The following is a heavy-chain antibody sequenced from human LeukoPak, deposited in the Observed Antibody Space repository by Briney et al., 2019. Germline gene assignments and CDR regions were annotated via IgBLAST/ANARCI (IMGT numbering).Heavy chain of an antibody. CDR1: GDSIRNFY. J-gene: IGHJ4*02. CDR3: ARGDYGSGSYYVVDFDS. V-gene: IGHV4-59*01. Sequence: PSETLSLTCTVSGDSIRNFYWNWVRQPPGKGLEWIGYIYHSGNTNFNPSLKSRLTMSIDTSKNQFSLRLTSVTAADTAVYYCARGDYGSGSYYVVDFDSWGQGTLVTVSS. D-gene: IGHD3-10*01. CDR2: IYHSGNT.